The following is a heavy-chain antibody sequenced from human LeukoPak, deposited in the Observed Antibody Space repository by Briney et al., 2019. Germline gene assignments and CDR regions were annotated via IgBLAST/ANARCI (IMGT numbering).Heavy chain of an antibody. Sequence: GGSLRLSCAASGFTFSTYAMHGVRQAPGKGLEWVAVISYDGSNKYYADSVKGRFTISRDNSKNTLYLQMNSLRAEDTAIYYCARDHSIIVVPPPRPRFDPWGQGTPVTVSS. V-gene: IGHV3-30*04. J-gene: IGHJ5*02. CDR2: ISYDGSNK. D-gene: IGHD2-21*01. CDR1: GFTFSTYA. CDR3: ARDHSIIVVPPPRPRFDP.